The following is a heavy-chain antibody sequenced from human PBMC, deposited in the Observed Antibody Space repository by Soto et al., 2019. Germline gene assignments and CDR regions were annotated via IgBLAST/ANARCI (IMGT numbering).Heavy chain of an antibody. CDR1: GDTFTFYS. V-gene: IGHV1-69*02. J-gene: IGHJ4*02. CDR2: INPILSMS. D-gene: IGHD3-10*01. CDR3: ASSYGSGYRAFDY. Sequence: QVQLVQSGAEVKRPGSSVKVSCKASGDTFTFYSINWVRQAPGLGLEWMGRINPILSMSNYAQRFQGRVTMTADKSPSTAYMEPSSLRSEDTAIYYCASSYGSGYRAFDYWGQGALVTVSS.